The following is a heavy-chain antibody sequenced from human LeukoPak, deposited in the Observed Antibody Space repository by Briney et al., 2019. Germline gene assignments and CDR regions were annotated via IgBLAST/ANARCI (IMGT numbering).Heavy chain of an antibody. V-gene: IGHV1-2*02. CDR2: INPNSGGT. Sequence: ASVKVSCKASGYTFTDYYMHWVRQAPGQGLEWMGWINPNSGGTNYAQKFQGRVTMTRDTSITTAYLQWSSLRASDTAMYYCARQGSSGPSWGQGTLVTVSS. CDR3: ARQGSSGPS. J-gene: IGHJ5*02. D-gene: IGHD6-19*01. CDR1: GYTFTDYY.